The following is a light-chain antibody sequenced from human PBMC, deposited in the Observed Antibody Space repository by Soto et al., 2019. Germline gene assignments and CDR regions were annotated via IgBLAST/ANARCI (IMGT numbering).Light chain of an antibody. V-gene: IGLV2-23*02. CDR2: EVS. Sequence: QSVLTQPASVSGSPGQSITISCTGTSSDVGSYNLVSWYQQHPGKAPKLKIYEVSKRPSGVSNRFSGSKSGNTASLTISGLQAEDEADYYCCSYAGSSTPLIFGTGTKVTVL. CDR1: SSDVGSYNL. J-gene: IGLJ1*01. CDR3: CSYAGSSTPLI.